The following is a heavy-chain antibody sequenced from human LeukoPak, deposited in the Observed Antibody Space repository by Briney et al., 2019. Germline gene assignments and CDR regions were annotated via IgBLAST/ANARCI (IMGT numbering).Heavy chain of an antibody. J-gene: IGHJ3*02. V-gene: IGHV1-69*13. CDR1: GGSFSSYA. CDR3: ATSQVPAAPSAGHTAFDI. CDR2: IIPIFGTA. D-gene: IGHD2-2*01. Sequence: SVTLSFTASGGSFSSYAISWVRQAPGQGLELMGGIIPIFGTANYAQKFQGRVTITPDESTSTAYMELSSLRSEDTAVYYCATSQVPAAPSAGHTAFDIWGQGTMVTVSS.